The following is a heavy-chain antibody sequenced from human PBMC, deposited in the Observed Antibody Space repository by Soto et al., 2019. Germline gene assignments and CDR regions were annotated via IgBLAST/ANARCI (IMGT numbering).Heavy chain of an antibody. V-gene: IGHV4-30-2*01. CDR3: ARGQVVAAQH. D-gene: IGHD2-15*01. J-gene: IGHJ4*02. CDR2: IYHSGST. CDR1: GGSISSGGYS. Sequence: QLQLQESGSGLVKPSQTLSLTCAVSGGSISSGGYSWSWIRQPPGKGLEWIGYIYHSGSTYYNPSLKIRVTISVDRSKNEFPLKLSSVTAADTVVYYCARGQVVAAQHWGQGTLVTVSS.